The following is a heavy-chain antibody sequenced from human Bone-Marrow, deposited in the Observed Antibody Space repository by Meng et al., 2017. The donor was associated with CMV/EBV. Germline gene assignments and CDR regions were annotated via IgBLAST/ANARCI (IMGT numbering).Heavy chain of an antibody. D-gene: IGHD4-11*01. V-gene: IGHV1-2*02. J-gene: IGHJ6*02. CDR3: ARDFDDPYSMISYYYFGIDV. Sequence: ASVKVSCKASGYTFTGYYMHWVRQAPGQGLEWMGWINPNSGGKNYAQKFQGRVTMTRDTSISTAYMELNRLRSDDTAVDYCARDFDDPYSMISYYYFGIDVWGQGTTVTVSS. CDR2: INPNSGGK. CDR1: GYTFTGYY.